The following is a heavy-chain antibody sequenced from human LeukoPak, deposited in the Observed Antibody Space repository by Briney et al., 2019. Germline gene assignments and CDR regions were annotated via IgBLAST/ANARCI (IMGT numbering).Heavy chain of an antibody. D-gene: IGHD5-18*01. Sequence: PGRSLRLSCAASGFTFSSYAMHWVRQAPGKGLEWVAVISYDGSNKYYVDSVKGRFTISRDNSKNTLYLQMNSLRAEDTAVYYCARDPDTGWAFDIWGQGTMVTVSS. CDR3: ARDPDTGWAFDI. V-gene: IGHV3-30-3*01. CDR1: GFTFSSYA. CDR2: ISYDGSNK. J-gene: IGHJ3*02.